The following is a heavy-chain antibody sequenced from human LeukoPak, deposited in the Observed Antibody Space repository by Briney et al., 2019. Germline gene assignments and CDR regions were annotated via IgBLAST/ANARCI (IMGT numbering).Heavy chain of an antibody. CDR1: GYTFTSYY. Sequence: ASVKVSCKASGYTFTSYYMHWVRQAPGQGLEWMGIINPSGGSTSYAQKFQGRVTMTRDMSTSTVYMELSSLRSEDTAVYHCARGSSDGYYFDYWGQGALVTVSS. J-gene: IGHJ4*02. D-gene: IGHD5-24*01. CDR2: INPSGGST. CDR3: ARGSSDGYYFDY. V-gene: IGHV1-46*01.